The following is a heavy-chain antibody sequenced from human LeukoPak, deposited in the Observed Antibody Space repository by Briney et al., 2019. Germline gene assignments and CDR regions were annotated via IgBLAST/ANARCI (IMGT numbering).Heavy chain of an antibody. J-gene: IGHJ4*02. Sequence: PSETLSLTCAVYGGSFSGYYWSWIRQPPGKGLEWIGEINHSGSTNYNPSLKSRVTISVDTSKNQFPLKLSSVTAADTAVYYCARVSVRGLNFDYWGQGTLVTVSS. CDR2: INHSGST. CDR1: GGSFSGYY. CDR3: ARVSVRGLNFDY. V-gene: IGHV4-34*01. D-gene: IGHD3-3*01.